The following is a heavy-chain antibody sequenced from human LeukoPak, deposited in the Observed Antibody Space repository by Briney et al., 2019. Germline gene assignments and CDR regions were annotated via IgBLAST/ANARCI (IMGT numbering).Heavy chain of an antibody. CDR3: ARDLVN. D-gene: IGHD2-21*01. J-gene: IGHJ4*02. V-gene: IGHV4-61*08. Sequence: SATLSLTCTVSGGSVSTDDYYWSWIRKPPGKGLEWIGYIHDSGSTNYNPSLKSRVTISVDTSKNQFSLRLSSVSAADAAVYYCARDLVNWGQGTLVTVSS. CDR1: GGSVSTDDYY. CDR2: IHDSGST.